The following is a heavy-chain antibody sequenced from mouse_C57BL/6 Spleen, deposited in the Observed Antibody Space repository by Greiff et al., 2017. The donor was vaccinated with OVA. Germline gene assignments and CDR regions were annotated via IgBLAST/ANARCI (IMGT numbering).Heavy chain of an antibody. CDR2: IDPSDSET. CDR1: GYTFTSYW. CDR3: AASYYGSSPYAMDY. V-gene: IGHV1-52*01. Sequence: VQLQQPGAELVRPGSSVKLSCKASGYTFTSYWKHWVKQRPIQGLEWIGNIDPSDSETHYNQKFKDKATLTVDKSSSTAYMQLSSLTSEDSAVYYCAASYYGSSPYAMDYWGQGTSVTVSS. D-gene: IGHD1-1*01. J-gene: IGHJ4*01.